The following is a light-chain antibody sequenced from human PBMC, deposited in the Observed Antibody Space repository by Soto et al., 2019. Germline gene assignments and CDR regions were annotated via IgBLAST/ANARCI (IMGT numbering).Light chain of an antibody. CDR1: QSVSSSY. CDR3: QQYGSSPPLT. J-gene: IGKJ1*01. CDR2: GAS. V-gene: IGKV3-20*01. Sequence: EIVMTQSPATLSVSPGERASLSCRATQSVSSSYLAWYQQKPGQPPRLLIYGASSRATGIPDRFGGSGSGTDFTLTISRLEPEDFAVYYCQQYGSSPPLTLGQGTKVDNK.